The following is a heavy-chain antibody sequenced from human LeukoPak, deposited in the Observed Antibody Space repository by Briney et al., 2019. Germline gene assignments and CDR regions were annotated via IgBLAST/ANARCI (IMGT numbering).Heavy chain of an antibody. CDR3: AMAAAGSDGFDI. D-gene: IGHD6-13*01. Sequence: GTSLRLSCAASGFSFSDYAIHWVRQAPGKGLEWVAGVSNDGTNRLYADSVKGRFTISRDNAKNSLYLQMNSLKTEDTALYYCAMAAAGSDGFDIRGQGTMVTVSS. J-gene: IGHJ3*02. CDR2: VSNDGTNR. V-gene: IGHV3-30-3*01. CDR1: GFSFSDYA.